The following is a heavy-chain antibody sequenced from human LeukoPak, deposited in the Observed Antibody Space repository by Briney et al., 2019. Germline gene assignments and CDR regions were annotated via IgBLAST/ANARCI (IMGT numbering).Heavy chain of an antibody. D-gene: IGHD6-13*01. J-gene: IGHJ1*01. CDR2: IYSGGTT. CDR1: GFSVSSDY. Sequence: GSLRLSCAASGFSVSSDYMTWVRQAPGKGLDWVSVIYSGGTTIYADSVKGRFTISRDNSKNSLYLQMNSLRAEDAAVYYCARSRAPIAAAGIAGYFQHWGQGTLVTVSS. V-gene: IGHV3-66*01. CDR3: ARSRAPIAAAGIAGYFQH.